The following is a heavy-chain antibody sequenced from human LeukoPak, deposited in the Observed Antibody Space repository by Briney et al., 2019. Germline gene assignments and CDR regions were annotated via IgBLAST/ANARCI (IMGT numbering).Heavy chain of an antibody. J-gene: IGHJ5*02. Sequence: PGGSLRLSCAGSGFIFSSYAMSWVRQAPGKGLEWVSGISASGGSTYYVDSVKGRFTISRDNSKNTLYLQMNSLRAEDTAVYYCAKAASMVRGVNWFDPWAREPWSPSPQ. V-gene: IGHV3-23*01. CDR2: ISASGGST. CDR3: AKAASMVRGVNWFDP. CDR1: GFIFSSYA. D-gene: IGHD3-10*01.